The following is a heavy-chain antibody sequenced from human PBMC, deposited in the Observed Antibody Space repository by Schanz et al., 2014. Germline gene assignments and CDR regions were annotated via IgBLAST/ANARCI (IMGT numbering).Heavy chain of an antibody. CDR1: GFTMRNEW. D-gene: IGHD1-26*01. J-gene: IGHJ6*02. CDR2: IKSRIHGGTT. Sequence: EVQLVESGGGLVKPGGSLRLSCAASGFTMRNEWMSWVRQAPGKGLEWVARIKSRIHGGTTDYAAPVKGRFTISRDDSKHTVYLQMDSLKTEDTAVYYCKWELHVYYGMDVWGQGTAVTVSS. V-gene: IGHV3-15*01. CDR3: KWELHVYYGMDV.